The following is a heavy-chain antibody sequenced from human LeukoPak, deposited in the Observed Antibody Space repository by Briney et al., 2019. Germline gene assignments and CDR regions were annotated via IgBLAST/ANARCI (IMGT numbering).Heavy chain of an antibody. CDR1: GGTFSSYA. D-gene: IGHD2-2*02. V-gene: IGHV1-69*01. CDR2: IIPIFGTA. Sequence: SVKVSCKASGGTFSSYAISWVRQAPGQGLEWMGGIIPIFGTANYAQKFQGRVTITADESTSTAYMELSSLRSDDTAVYYCARARYCSSTSCYTAEYFQHWGQGTLVTVSS. CDR3: ARARYCSSTSCYTAEYFQH. J-gene: IGHJ1*01.